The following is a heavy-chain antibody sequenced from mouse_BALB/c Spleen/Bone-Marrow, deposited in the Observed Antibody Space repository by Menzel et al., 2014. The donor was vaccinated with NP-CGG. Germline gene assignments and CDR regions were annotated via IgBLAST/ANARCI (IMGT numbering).Heavy chain of an antibody. CDR2: ISSGGST. CDR3: AREGGTTAHYYAMDY. CDR1: GFTFSSYA. J-gene: IGHJ4*01. D-gene: IGHD1-2*01. V-gene: IGHV5-6-5*01. Sequence: EVMLVESGGGLVKPGGSLKLPCAASGFTFSSYAMSWVRQTPEKRLEWVASISSGGSTYYPDSVKGRFTISRDNARNILYLQMSSLRSEDTAMYYCAREGGTTAHYYAMDYWGQGTSVTVSS.